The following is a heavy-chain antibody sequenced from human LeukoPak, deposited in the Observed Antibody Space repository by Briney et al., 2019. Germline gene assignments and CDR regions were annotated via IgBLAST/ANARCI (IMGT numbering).Heavy chain of an antibody. CDR3: ARQSGYFDY. CDR2: IYYSGST. V-gene: IGHV4-59*08. J-gene: IGHJ4*02. CDR1: GGSISSYY. D-gene: IGHD5-12*01. Sequence: PSETLSLTCTVSGGSISSYYWSWIRQPPGKGLEWIGHIYYSGSTNYNPSLKSRVTISVDTSKNQFSLKLTSVTAADTAVYYCARQSGYFDYWGQGTLVTVPS.